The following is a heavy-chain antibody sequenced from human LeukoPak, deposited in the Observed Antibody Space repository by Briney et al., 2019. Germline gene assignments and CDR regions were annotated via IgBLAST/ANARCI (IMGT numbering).Heavy chain of an antibody. Sequence: GGSLRLSCAASGFTFSSHWMNWVRQAPGKGLEWVANINQDGSEKYYVDSVKGRFTISRDNAMNSLYLQMNSLRAEDTAVYCCATPSTQDDYVWGSYRYTGASFDYWGQGTLVTVSS. CDR2: INQDGSEK. CDR1: GFTFSSHW. D-gene: IGHD3-16*02. J-gene: IGHJ4*02. CDR3: ATPSTQDDYVWGSYRYTGASFDY. V-gene: IGHV3-7*01.